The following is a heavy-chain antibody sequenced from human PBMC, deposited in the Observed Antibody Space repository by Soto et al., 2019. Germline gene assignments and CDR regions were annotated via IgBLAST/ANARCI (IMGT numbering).Heavy chain of an antibody. Sequence: QVQLVQSGAEVKKPGASVKVSCKASGYTFTSYGISWVRQAPGQGLEWMGWISAYNGNTNYAQKLQARVTMTTDTPTSTAHREPTSLRSDDTAVYYCTRDRGAYGMNDWGQGTTVTASS. V-gene: IGHV1-18*01. CDR2: ISAYNGNT. CDR3: TRDRGAYGMND. J-gene: IGHJ6*02. CDR1: GYTFTSYG.